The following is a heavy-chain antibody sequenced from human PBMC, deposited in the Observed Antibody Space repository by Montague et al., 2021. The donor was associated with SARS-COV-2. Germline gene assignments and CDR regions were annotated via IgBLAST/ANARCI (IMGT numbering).Heavy chain of an antibody. CDR2: RYYRSEKNY. V-gene: IGHV6-1*01. Sequence: CAISGDSDGGDAARCSWVRQTPAIHSPLLGVRYYRSEKNYDYAVSVKSRMTISPDTSKNQFSLQLSSVTPEDRAVYYCARDPRYSLSWSFDYWGQGTLVNVSS. J-gene: IGHJ4*02. D-gene: IGHD6-13*01. CDR1: GDSDGGDAAR. CDR3: ARDPRYSLSWSFDY.